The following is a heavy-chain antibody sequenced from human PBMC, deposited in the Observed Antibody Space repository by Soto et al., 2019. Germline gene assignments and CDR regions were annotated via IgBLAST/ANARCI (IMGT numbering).Heavy chain of an antibody. D-gene: IGHD6-6*01. Sequence: GGSLRLSCAASGFTFSSYEMNWVRQAPGKGLEWVSYISSSGSTIYYADSVKGRFTISRDNAKNSLYLQMNSLRAEDTAVYYCASSLTPSYSSPFPHGYWGQGTLVTVSS. CDR2: ISSSGSTI. J-gene: IGHJ4*02. V-gene: IGHV3-48*03. CDR3: ASSLTPSYSSPFPHGY. CDR1: GFTFSSYE.